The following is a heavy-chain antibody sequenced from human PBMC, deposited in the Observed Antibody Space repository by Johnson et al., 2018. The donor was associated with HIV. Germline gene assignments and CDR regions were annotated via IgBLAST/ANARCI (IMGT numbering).Heavy chain of an antibody. CDR3: ARVRAGRENAFDI. J-gene: IGHJ3*02. Sequence: QVQLVESGGGVVQPGMSLRLSCAASGFTFSSYAMHWVRQAPGKGLEWVALISYDGSNKYYADSVKGRFTISRDNSKNTLSLQMNSPRVDDTAIYYCARVRAGRENAFDIWGQGTMVTVSS. CDR2: ISYDGSNK. D-gene: IGHD1-26*01. CDR1: GFTFSSYA. V-gene: IGHV3-30*04.